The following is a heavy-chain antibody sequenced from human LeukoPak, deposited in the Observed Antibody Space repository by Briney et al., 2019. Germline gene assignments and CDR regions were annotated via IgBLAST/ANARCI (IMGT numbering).Heavy chain of an antibody. J-gene: IGHJ1*01. Sequence: SETLSLTCTVSGGSISRDYWNWIRQPPGKGLEWIGDIDYSGRTNYNPSLKSRVTISVDTSKNQFSLKLSSVTAADTAVYYCARRGEYFQHWGQGTLVTVSS. CDR1: GGSISRDY. CDR3: ARRGEYFQH. CDR2: IDYSGRT. V-gene: IGHV4-59*08.